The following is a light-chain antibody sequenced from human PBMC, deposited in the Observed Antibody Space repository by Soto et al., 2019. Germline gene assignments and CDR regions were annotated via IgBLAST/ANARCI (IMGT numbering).Light chain of an antibody. Sequence: EIVMTQSPATLSASPGERATLSCRASQSVRSDLAWYQQKPGQAPRLLIYGASTRATGIPARFSGSGSGTEFTLSISSLQSEDVAVYYCQQYGDWPPETFGQGTKVDIK. CDR1: QSVRSD. V-gene: IGKV3-15*01. CDR3: QQYGDWPPET. CDR2: GAS. J-gene: IGKJ2*01.